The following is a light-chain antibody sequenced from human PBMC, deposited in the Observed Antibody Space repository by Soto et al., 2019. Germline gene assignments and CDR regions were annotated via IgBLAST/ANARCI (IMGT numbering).Light chain of an antibody. Sequence: QSALTQPASVSGSPGQSITISCTGTSSDVGGYNYVSWYQQHPGKPPKLMICEVSNRPSGISYRFSGSKSGNTASLTISGLQAEDEADYYCSSFTSTSSTLVFGGGTKLNVL. CDR1: SSDVGGYNY. J-gene: IGLJ2*01. V-gene: IGLV2-14*01. CDR3: SSFTSTSSTLV. CDR2: EVS.